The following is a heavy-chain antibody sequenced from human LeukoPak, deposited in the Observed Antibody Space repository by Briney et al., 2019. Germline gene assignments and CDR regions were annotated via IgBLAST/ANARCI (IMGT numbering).Heavy chain of an antibody. J-gene: IGHJ4*02. V-gene: IGHV3-48*01. Sequence: GGSLRLSCAVSGFTFSSYSMNWVRQAPGKGLEWVSYISSSSSTIYYADSVKGRFTISRDNAKNSLYLQMNSLRAEDTAVYYCAREGREWLSVGIDYWGRGTLVTVSS. CDR3: AREGREWLSVGIDY. D-gene: IGHD6-19*01. CDR2: ISSSSSTI. CDR1: GFTFSSYS.